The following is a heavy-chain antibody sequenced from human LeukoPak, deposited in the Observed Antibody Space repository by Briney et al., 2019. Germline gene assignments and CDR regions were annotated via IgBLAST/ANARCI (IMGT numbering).Heavy chain of an antibody. CDR2: ISGSGGST. CDR3: AKGRGVVTHFAGYSDL. J-gene: IGHJ2*01. CDR1: GFTFSSYA. Sequence: GGSLRLSCAAFGFTFSSYAMSWVRQAPGKGLEWVSAISGSGGSTYYADSVKGRFTISRDNSKNTLYLQMNSLRAEDTAVYYCAKGRGVVTHFAGYSDLWGRGTLVTVSS. V-gene: IGHV3-23*01. D-gene: IGHD3-3*01.